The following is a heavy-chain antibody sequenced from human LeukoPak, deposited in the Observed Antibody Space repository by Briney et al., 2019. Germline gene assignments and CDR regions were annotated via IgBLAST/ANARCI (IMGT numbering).Heavy chain of an antibody. D-gene: IGHD1-26*01. Sequence: PGRSLRLSCAASEFTFGSFAMHWVRQAPGKGLEWVAGISYSGSHQHYTDSVKGRFTISKDTSKNTLYLQMRSLRSDDTAAYYCVRDPERLAGGHFDLWGRGTLVTVSS. V-gene: IGHV3-30*04. CDR2: ISYSGSHQ. CDR1: EFTFGSFA. CDR3: VRDPERLAGGHFDL. J-gene: IGHJ2*01.